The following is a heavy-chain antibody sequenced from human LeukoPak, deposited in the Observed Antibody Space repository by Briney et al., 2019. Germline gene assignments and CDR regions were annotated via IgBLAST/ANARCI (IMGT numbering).Heavy chain of an antibody. CDR2: ISGSGGST. CDR3: AKDFLWFGELLYWDY. Sequence: PGGSLRLSCAASGFTISSVYMSWVRQAPGKGLEWVSAISGSGGSTYYADSVKGRFTISRDNSKNTLYLQMNSLRAEDTAVYYCAKDFLWFGELLYWDYWGQGTLVTVSS. CDR1: GFTISSVY. D-gene: IGHD3-10*01. V-gene: IGHV3-23*01. J-gene: IGHJ4*02.